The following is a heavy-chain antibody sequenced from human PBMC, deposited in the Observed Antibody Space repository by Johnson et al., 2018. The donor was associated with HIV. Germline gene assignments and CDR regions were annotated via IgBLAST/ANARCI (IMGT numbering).Heavy chain of an antibody. CDR3: ARTLWVGKESAFDI. Sequence: VQLVESGGGLVQPGRSLTLSCAASGFTFDDYAMHWVRQAPGKGLEWVSGISWNSGSIGYADSVKGRFTISRDNSKNTLYLQMNSLRAEDTAVYYCARTLWVGKESAFDIWGQGTMVTVSS. D-gene: IGHD3-16*01. V-gene: IGHV3-9*01. CDR1: GFTFDDYA. CDR2: ISWNSGSI. J-gene: IGHJ3*02.